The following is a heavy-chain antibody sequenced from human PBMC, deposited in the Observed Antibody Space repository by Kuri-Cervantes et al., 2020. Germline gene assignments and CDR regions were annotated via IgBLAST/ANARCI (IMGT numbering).Heavy chain of an antibody. V-gene: IGHV3-21*01. CDR2: ISSSSSYI. CDR3: ARDRRDVVVVAATGTYYYYGMDV. Sequence: GGSLRLSCAASGFTFSSYSMNWVRQAPGKGLEWVSSISSSSSYIYYADSVKGRFTISRDNAKNSLYLQMNSLRAEDTAVYYCARDRRDVVVVAATGTYYYYGMDVWGQGTTVTVSS. D-gene: IGHD2-15*01. J-gene: IGHJ6*02. CDR1: GFTFSSYS.